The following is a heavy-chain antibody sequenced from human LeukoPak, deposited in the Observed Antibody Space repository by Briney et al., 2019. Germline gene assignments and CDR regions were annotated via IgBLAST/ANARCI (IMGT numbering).Heavy chain of an antibody. CDR1: GGSISSGHHY. CDR3: ARDEGYHYYAMDV. J-gene: IGHJ6*02. CDR2: IYTSGST. V-gene: IGHV4-61*02. Sequence: SQTLSLTCTVSGGSISSGHHYWSWIRQPAGKGLEWIGRIYTSGSTDYNPSLKSRDTISVDASKNQFSLKLSSVTAADTAVYYCARDEGYHYYAMDVWGQGTTVTVSS.